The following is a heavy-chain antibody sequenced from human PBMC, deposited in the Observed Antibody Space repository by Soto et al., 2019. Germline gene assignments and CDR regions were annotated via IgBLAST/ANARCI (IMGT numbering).Heavy chain of an antibody. CDR2: ISGSGGST. CDR1: GFTFSSYA. D-gene: IGHD3-16*01. Sequence: GGSLRLSCAASGFTFSSYAMSWVRQAPGKGLEWVSAISGSGGSTYYADSVKGRFTISRDNSKNTLYLQMNSLRAEDTAVYYCAKDEGGSISLSLDAFDIWGQGTMVTVSS. J-gene: IGHJ3*02. CDR3: AKDEGGSISLSLDAFDI. V-gene: IGHV3-23*01.